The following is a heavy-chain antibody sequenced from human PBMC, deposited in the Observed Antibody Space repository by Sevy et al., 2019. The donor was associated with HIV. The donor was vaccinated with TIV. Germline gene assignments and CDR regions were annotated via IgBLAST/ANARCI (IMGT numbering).Heavy chain of an antibody. CDR1: GFTFSSYA. J-gene: IGHJ3*01. V-gene: IGHV3-23*01. CDR3: VKDRITVIGDAFDL. D-gene: IGHD4-17*01. CDR2: ISNSGSDT. Sequence: GGSLRLSCAASGFTFSSYAMHWVRLAPGKGLEWVSAISNSGSDTKYAGSVKGRFTISRDNSKNTLYVQMNSLSAEDTAVYYCVKDRITVIGDAFDLWGQGTMVTVSS.